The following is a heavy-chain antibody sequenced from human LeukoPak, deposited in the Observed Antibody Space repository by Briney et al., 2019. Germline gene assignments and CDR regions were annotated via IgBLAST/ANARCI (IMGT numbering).Heavy chain of an antibody. CDR1: GYTFTSYG. V-gene: IGHV1-18*01. J-gene: IGHJ4*02. CDR2: ISAYNGNT. D-gene: IGHD4-17*01. CDR3: AKSRTTVTGFDY. Sequence: ASVKVSCKASGYTFTSYGISWVRQAPGQGLEWMGWISAYNGNTNYAQKLQGRVTMTTDTSTSTAYMELRSLRSDDTAVYYRAKSRTTVTGFDYWGQGTLVTVSS.